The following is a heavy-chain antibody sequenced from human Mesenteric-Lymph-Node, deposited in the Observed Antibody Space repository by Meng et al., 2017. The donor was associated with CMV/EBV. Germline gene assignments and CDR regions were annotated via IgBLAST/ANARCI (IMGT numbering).Heavy chain of an antibody. D-gene: IGHD2/OR15-2a*01. CDR3: ARSKVIQYYYGMDV. CDR1: GFTFSSYS. CDR2: ISSSSSYI. Sequence: GESLKISCAASGFTFSSYSMNWVRQAPGKGLEWVSSISSSSSYIYYADSVKGRFTISRDNAKNSLYLQMNSLRAEDTAVYYCARSKVIQYYYGMDVWGQGTTVTVSS. J-gene: IGHJ6*02. V-gene: IGHV3-21*01.